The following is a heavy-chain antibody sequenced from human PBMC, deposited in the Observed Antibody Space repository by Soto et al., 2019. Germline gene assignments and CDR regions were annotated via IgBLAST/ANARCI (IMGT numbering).Heavy chain of an antibody. J-gene: IGHJ4*02. CDR3: ARARGYSYGYLFDY. Sequence: ASVKVSCKASGGTFSSYAISWVRQAPGQGLEWMGGIIPTFGTANYAQKFQGRVTITADESTSTAYMELSSLRSEDTAVYYCARARGYSYGYLFDYWGQGTPVTVSS. CDR1: GGTFSSYA. D-gene: IGHD5-18*01. V-gene: IGHV1-69*13. CDR2: IIPTFGTA.